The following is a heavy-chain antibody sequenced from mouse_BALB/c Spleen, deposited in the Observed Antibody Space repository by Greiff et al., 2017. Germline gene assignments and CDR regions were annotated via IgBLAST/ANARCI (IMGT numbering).Heavy chain of an antibody. V-gene: IGHV2-9*02. J-gene: IGHJ4*01. CDR3: ARDIYYGYDDYAMDY. CDR2: IWAGGST. CDR1: GFSLTSYG. Sequence: VNVVESGPGLVAPSQSLSITCTVSGFSLTSYGVHWVRQPPGKGLEWLGVIWAGGSTNYNSALMSRLSISKDNSKSQVFLKMNSLQTDDTAMYYCARDIYYGYDDYAMDYWGQGTSVTVSS. D-gene: IGHD2-2*01.